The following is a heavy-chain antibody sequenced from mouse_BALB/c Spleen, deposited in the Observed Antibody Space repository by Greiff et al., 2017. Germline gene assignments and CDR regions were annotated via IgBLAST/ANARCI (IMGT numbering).Heavy chain of an antibody. D-gene: IGHD2-2*01. CDR1: GFNIKDSY. Sequence: EVQLQQSGAELVKPGASVKLSCTASGFNIKDSYMPWVKQRPEQGLEWIGRIDPANGNTKYDPKFQGKATITADTSSNTAYLQLSSLTSEDTAVYYCARGLPGFAYWGQGTLVTVSA. V-gene: IGHV14-3*02. CDR2: IDPANGNT. CDR3: ARGLPGFAY. J-gene: IGHJ3*01.